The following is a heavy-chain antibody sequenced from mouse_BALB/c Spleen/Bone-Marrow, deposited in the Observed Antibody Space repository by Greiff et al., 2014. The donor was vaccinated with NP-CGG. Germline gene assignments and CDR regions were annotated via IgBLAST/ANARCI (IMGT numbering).Heavy chain of an antibody. D-gene: IGHD2-4*01. CDR2: INSGSGGT. CDR1: GYAFTNYL. CDR3: ARAITDAMDY. Sequence: VQLQQSGAELVRPGTSVKVSCKGSGYAFTNYLIEWVKQRPRQGLEWIGVINSGSGGTKYNEKFKGKATLTADKSSSTAYTQLSSLTSDDSAVYFCARAITDAMDYWGQGTSVTVSS. V-gene: IGHV1-54*01. J-gene: IGHJ4*01.